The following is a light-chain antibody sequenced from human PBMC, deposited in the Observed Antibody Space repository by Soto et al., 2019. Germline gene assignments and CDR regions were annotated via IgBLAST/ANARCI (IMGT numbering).Light chain of an antibody. J-gene: IGLJ3*02. CDR3: AAWDASLSGRV. V-gene: IGLV1-47*02. CDR1: SSNIGSNY. CDR2: SNN. Sequence: QSVLTQPPSASGTPGQRVTISCSGSSSNIGSNYVYWYQQLPGTAPTLLIYSNNQRPSGVPDRFSGSKSGTSASLAISGLRSEDEADYYCAAWDASLSGRVFGGGTKLTVL.